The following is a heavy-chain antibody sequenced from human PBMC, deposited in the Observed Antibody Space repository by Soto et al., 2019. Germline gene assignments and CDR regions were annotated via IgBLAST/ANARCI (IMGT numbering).Heavy chain of an antibody. V-gene: IGHV1-2*04. CDR2: INPNSGGT. Sequence: ASVKVSCKASGYTFTGYYMHWVRQAPGQGLEWMGWINPNSGGTNYAQKFQGWVTMTRDTSISTAYMELSRLRSDDTAVYYCARTYSGYGSFLDVWGQRTKVTVSS. CDR3: ARTYSGYGSFLDV. J-gene: IGHJ6*02. D-gene: IGHD5-12*01. CDR1: GYTFTGYY.